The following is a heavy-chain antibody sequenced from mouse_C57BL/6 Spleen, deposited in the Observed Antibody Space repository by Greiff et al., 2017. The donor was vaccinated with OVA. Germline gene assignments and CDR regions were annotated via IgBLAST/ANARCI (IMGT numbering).Heavy chain of an antibody. CDR1: GYTFTSYW. D-gene: IGHD2-10*02. CDR2: IHPNSGST. Sequence: QVQLKQPGAELVKPGASVKLSCKASGYTFTSYWMHWVKQRPGQGLEWIGMIHPNSGSTNYNEKFKSKATLTVDKSSSTAYMQLSSLTSEDSAVYYCARSGYGNQPNYWGQGTSVTVSS. J-gene: IGHJ4*01. CDR3: ARSGYGNQPNY. V-gene: IGHV1-64*01.